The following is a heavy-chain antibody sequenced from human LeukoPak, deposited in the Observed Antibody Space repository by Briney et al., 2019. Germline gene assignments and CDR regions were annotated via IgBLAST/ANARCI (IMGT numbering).Heavy chain of an antibody. J-gene: IGHJ4*02. CDR2: IYSSGST. V-gene: IGHV4-4*07. CDR3: TRGIVGATAPDY. Sequence: SETLSLTCTVSGGSTSSYKWSWIRQPAGKGLEWIGRIYSSGSTNYNPSLKSRVAMSVDTSKNQFSPQLSSVTAADTAVYYCTRGIVGATAPDYWGQGTLVIVSS. CDR1: GGSTSSYK. D-gene: IGHD1-26*01.